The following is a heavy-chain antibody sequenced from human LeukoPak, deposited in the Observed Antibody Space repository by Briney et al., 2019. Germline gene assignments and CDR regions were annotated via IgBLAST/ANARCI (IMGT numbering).Heavy chain of an antibody. CDR2: ISYDGSNK. J-gene: IGHJ4*02. D-gene: IGHD3-22*01. V-gene: IGHV3-30*18. CDR3: AKDPYYYDSSGYETGDFDY. CDR1: GFTFSSYG. Sequence: GGSLRLSCAASGFTFSSYGMHWVRQAPGKGLEWVAVISYDGSNKYYADSVKGRFTISRDNSKNTLYLQMNSLRAEDTAVYYCAKDPYYYDSSGYETGDFDYWGQGTLVTVSS.